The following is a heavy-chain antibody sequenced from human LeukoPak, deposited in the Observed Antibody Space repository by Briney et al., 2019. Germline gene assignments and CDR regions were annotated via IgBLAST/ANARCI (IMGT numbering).Heavy chain of an antibody. D-gene: IGHD3-10*01. CDR1: GFTFSSYW. CDR3: ARDQAGSGHYADY. V-gene: IGHV3-7*01. J-gene: IGHJ4*02. CDR2: IKQDGSEK. Sequence: QPGGSLRLSCAASGFTFSSYWMSWVRQAPGKGLEWVANIKQDGSEKYYVDSVKGRFTISRDNAKNSLYLQMNSLRAEDTAVYYCARDQAGSGHYADYWGQGTLVTVSS.